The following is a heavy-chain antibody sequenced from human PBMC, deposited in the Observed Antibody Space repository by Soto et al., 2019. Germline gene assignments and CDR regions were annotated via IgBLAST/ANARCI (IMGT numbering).Heavy chain of an antibody. CDR2: ISTYGGDT. Sequence: ASVKVSCKASGYTFFTYDISWVRQAPGQGLEWMGWISTYGGDTKYAQKFQGRVTMTTDTSTTTAYLELRSLRSDGTAVYYCARHHGPTTSENWFDPWGQGTLVTVSS. V-gene: IGHV1-18*01. CDR1: GYTFFTYD. CDR3: ARHHGPTTSENWFDP. D-gene: IGHD5-12*01. J-gene: IGHJ5*02.